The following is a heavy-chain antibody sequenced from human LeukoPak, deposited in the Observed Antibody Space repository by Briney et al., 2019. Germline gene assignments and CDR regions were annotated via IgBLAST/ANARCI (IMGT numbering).Heavy chain of an antibody. J-gene: IGHJ5*02. CDR1: GFTVSSNY. CDR2: LYSGGST. CDR3: ARVRGSNWFDP. Sequence: PGGSLRLSCAASGFTVSSNYMSWVRQAPGKELEWVSVLYSGGSTYYADSVKGRFTVSRDNSKNTVYLQMNSLRVEDTAVYYCARVRGSNWFDPWGQGTLVTVSS. V-gene: IGHV3-53*01. D-gene: IGHD3-16*01.